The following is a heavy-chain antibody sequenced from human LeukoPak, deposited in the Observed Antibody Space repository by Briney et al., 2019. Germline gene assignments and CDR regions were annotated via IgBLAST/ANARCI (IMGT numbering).Heavy chain of an antibody. Sequence: GGFLRLSCAASGFTFSSYSMNWVRQAPGKGLEWVSSISSSSSYIYYADSVKGRFTISRDNSKNTLYLQMNSLRAEDTAVYYCATQGCSSTSCYSHWFDPWGQGTLVTVSS. CDR1: GFTFSSYS. J-gene: IGHJ5*02. CDR2: ISSSSSYI. CDR3: ATQGCSSTSCYSHWFDP. D-gene: IGHD2-2*01. V-gene: IGHV3-21*01.